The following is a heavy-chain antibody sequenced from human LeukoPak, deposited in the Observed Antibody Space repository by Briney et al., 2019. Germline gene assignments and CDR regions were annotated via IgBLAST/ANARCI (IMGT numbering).Heavy chain of an antibody. CDR3: ASPYYYDSSGYFY. CDR2: IIPIFGTA. V-gene: IGHV1-69*05. J-gene: IGHJ4*02. D-gene: IGHD3-22*01. CDR1: GGTFSSYA. Sequence: ASVKVSCKASGGTFSSYAISWVRQAPGRGLEWMGGIIPIFGTANYAQKFQGRVTITTDESTSTAYMELSSLRSEDTAVYYCASPYYYDSSGYFYWGQGTLVTVSS.